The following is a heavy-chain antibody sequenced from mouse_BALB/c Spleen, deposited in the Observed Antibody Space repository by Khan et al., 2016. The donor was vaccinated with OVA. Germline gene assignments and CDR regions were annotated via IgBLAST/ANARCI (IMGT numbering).Heavy chain of an antibody. CDR1: GYTFTSYW. CDR2: IYPSDSYT. D-gene: IGHD1-1*01. V-gene: IGHV1-69*02. Sequence: QVQLQQPGAELVRPGASVKLSCKASGYTFTSYWINWVKQRPGQGLEWIGNIYPSDSYTVYNQKFKDKATLTVDKSSSAASMQLSSQTSEDSAVGYCTRHGRSYDARDYGGQGTSVTDAS. J-gene: IGHJ4*01. CDR3: TRHGRSYDARDY.